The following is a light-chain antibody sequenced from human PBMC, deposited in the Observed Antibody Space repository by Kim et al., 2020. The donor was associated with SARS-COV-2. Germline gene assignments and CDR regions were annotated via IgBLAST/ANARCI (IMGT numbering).Light chain of an antibody. Sequence: ALGQTVRITCQGDSLTSYYAGWCQQKPGQAPVLVVYGKNNRPSGIPDRFSGSSSGDTAFLTITGTQAADEADYYCYSRDSTTNHVIFGGGTQLTVL. J-gene: IGLJ2*01. CDR3: YSRDSTTNHVI. CDR2: GKN. V-gene: IGLV3-19*01. CDR1: SLTSYY.